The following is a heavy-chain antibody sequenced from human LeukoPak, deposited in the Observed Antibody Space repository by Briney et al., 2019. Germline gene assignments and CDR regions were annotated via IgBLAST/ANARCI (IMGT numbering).Heavy chain of an antibody. CDR1: GGSFSGYY. D-gene: IGHD3-22*01. V-gene: IGHV4-34*01. J-gene: IGHJ4*02. Sequence: SETLSLTCAVYGGSFSGYYWSWIRQPPGKGLEWIGEINHSGSTNYNPSLKSRVSISLDTSQNQFSLRPTSVTAADTAVYYCARQRIEYYYDTRGSSLFDYWGQGTLVTVSS. CDR2: INHSGST. CDR3: ARQRIEYYYDTRGSSLFDY.